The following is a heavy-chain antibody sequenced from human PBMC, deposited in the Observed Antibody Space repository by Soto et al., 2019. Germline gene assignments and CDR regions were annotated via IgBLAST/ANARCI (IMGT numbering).Heavy chain of an antibody. V-gene: IGHV4-39*01. Sequence: SETLSLTCTVAGGSISSSSHYWGWIRQPPGKGLEWIGSIYYSGSTYYNPSLKSRVTISVDTSKNQFSLKLSSVTAADTAVYYCATHHIPPTGYSSSWYLDYWGQGTLVPVSP. D-gene: IGHD6-13*01. CDR3: ATHHIPPTGYSSSWYLDY. J-gene: IGHJ4*02. CDR2: IYYSGST. CDR1: GGSISSSSHY.